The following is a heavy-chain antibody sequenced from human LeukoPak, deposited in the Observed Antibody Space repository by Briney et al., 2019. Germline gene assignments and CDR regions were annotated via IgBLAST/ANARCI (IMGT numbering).Heavy chain of an antibody. CDR2: IYSGGST. CDR3: ASSGGYYPAHLGLSGY. Sequence: PGGSLRLSCAASGFTVSSNYMSWVRQAPGKGLEWVSVIYSGGSTYYADSVKGRFTISRDNSKNTLYLQMNSLRAEDTAVYYCASSGGYYPAHLGLSGYWGQGTLVTVSS. CDR1: GFTVSSNY. J-gene: IGHJ4*02. D-gene: IGHD3-22*01. V-gene: IGHV3-53*01.